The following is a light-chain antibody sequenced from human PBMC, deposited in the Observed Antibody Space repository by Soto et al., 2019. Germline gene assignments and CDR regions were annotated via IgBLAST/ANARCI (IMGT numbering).Light chain of an antibody. CDR1: QSVSSSY. J-gene: IGKJ2*01. Sequence: EIVLTQSPGTLSLSPGERATLSCRASQSVSSSYLAWYQQKPGQAPRLLIYGASSRATGIPDRFSGSGSGRDFTLTISRLEPEDFAVYYCYQYGSSPMYTFGQVTKLEIK. CDR3: YQYGSSPMYT. V-gene: IGKV3-20*01. CDR2: GAS.